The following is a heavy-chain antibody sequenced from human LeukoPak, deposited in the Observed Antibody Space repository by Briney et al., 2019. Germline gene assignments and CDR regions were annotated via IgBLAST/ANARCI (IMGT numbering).Heavy chain of an antibody. Sequence: SETLSLTCTVSGGSISSSSYYWGWIRQPPGKGLEWIGSIYYSGSTYYNPSLKSRVTISVDTSKNQFSLKLSSVTAADTAVYYCARDPYSGNYGDSYYYYMDVWGKGTTVTISS. CDR1: GGSISSSSYY. CDR2: IYYSGST. V-gene: IGHV4-39*07. CDR3: ARDPYSGNYGDSYYYYMDV. D-gene: IGHD5-12*01. J-gene: IGHJ6*03.